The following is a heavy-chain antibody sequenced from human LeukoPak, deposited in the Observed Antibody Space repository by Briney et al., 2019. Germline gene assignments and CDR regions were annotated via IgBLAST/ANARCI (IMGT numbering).Heavy chain of an antibody. J-gene: IGHJ4*02. Sequence: ESGPTLVEPTQTLTLTCTFSGFSLTTSGVDVGWIRQPPGKALEWLALIYWNDDKHYSPSLKSRLTISKDTSKNQVVLSMTNMDPVDTATYYRARRGSSTSVDYWGQGTLLTVSS. V-gene: IGHV2-5*01. CDR3: ARRGSSTSVDY. CDR1: GFSLTTSGVD. CDR2: IYWNDDK. D-gene: IGHD2-2*01.